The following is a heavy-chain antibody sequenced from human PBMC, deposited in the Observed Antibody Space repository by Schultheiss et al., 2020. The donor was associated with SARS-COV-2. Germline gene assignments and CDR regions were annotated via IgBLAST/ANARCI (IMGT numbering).Heavy chain of an antibody. Sequence: TLSLTCTVSGGSISSGGYYWSWIRQHPGKGLEWIGEINHSGSTNYNPSLKSRVTISVDTSKNQFSLKLSSVTAADTAVYYCAKLRYFDWLPEEIFDYWGQGTLVTVSS. CDR2: INHSGST. CDR1: GGSISSGGYY. V-gene: IGHV4-31*03. J-gene: IGHJ4*02. CDR3: AKLRYFDWLPEEIFDY. D-gene: IGHD3-9*01.